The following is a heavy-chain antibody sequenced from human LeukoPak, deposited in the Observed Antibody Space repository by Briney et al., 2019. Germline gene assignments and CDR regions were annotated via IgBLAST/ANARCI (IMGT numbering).Heavy chain of an antibody. CDR2: IRDSGAST. J-gene: IGHJ3*02. CDR1: GFTFLTYA. D-gene: IGHD6-19*01. CDR3: AKAGRGGWYPGWPFDI. Sequence: GGSLRLSCAASGFTFLTYAMSWVRQAPGKGLQWVSVIRDSGASTYYADSVKGRFTISRDNSKNTLYLQMNSLRAEDTAVYYCAKAGRGGWYPGWPFDIWGQGTMVTVSS. V-gene: IGHV3-23*01.